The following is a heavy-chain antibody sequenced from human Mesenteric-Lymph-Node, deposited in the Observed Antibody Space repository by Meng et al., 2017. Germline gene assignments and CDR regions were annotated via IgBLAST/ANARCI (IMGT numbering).Heavy chain of an antibody. D-gene: IGHD3-22*01. Sequence: SVKVSCKASGGTFSSYAISWVRQAPGQGLEWMGTIIPIFETTYYAQKFQDRVTITADESTSTAYMELSSLRSEDTALYYCARARAIGRARGYYYHFDYWGQGTLATVSS. J-gene: IGHJ4*02. CDR3: ARARAIGRARGYYYHFDY. CDR1: GGTFSSYA. V-gene: IGHV1-69*13. CDR2: IIPIFETT.